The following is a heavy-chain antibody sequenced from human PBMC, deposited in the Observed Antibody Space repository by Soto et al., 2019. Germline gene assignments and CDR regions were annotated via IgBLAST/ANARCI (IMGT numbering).Heavy chain of an antibody. D-gene: IGHD3-10*01. V-gene: IGHV1-8*01. J-gene: IGHJ4*02. Sequence: ASVKVACKASGDTFTIYDINWVRQATGHGLEWMGWINPNSGNIGYAQRFQGRVTMTRDTAIRTAYMEVSSLRSDDTAVYYCARGRASRSYYLLDYWGEGTLVTVSS. CDR2: INPNSGNI. CDR1: GDTFTIYD. CDR3: ARGRASRSYYLLDY.